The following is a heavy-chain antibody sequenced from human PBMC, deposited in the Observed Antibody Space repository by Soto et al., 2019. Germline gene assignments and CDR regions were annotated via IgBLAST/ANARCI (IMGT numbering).Heavy chain of an antibody. CDR1: GGSISSYY. V-gene: IGHV4-59*01. CDR3: ASASDYGDYPFDY. CDR2: IYYSGST. Sequence: SETLSLTCTVSGGSISSYYWSWIRQPPGKGLEWIGYIYYSGSTNYNPSLKSRVTISVDTSKNQFSLKLSSVTAADTAVYYCASASDYGDYPFDYWGQGTLVTVSS. D-gene: IGHD4-17*01. J-gene: IGHJ4*02.